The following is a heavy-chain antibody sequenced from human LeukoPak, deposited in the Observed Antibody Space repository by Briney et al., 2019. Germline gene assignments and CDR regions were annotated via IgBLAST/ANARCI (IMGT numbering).Heavy chain of an antibody. CDR1: GGSFSGYY. J-gene: IGHJ4*02. V-gene: IGHV4-34*01. CDR2: IYHSGST. D-gene: IGHD3-16*01. Sequence: PSETLSLTCAVYGGSFSGYYWSWIRQLPGKGLEWIGEIYHSGSTNYNPSLKSRVTISVDKSKNQFSLKLSSVTAADTAGHYCARLAYDYVWGRPPYYFDYWGQGTLVTVSS. CDR3: ARLAYDYVWGRPPYYFDY.